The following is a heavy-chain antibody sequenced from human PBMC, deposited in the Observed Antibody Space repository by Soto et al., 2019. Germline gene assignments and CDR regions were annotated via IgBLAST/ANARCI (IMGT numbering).Heavy chain of an antibody. D-gene: IGHD2-21*02. CDR3: ARHARDTVVTPEWYFQH. CDR2: IYYSGST. CDR1: GGSISSSSYY. J-gene: IGHJ1*01. V-gene: IGHV4-39*01. Sequence: QLQLQESGPGLVKPSETLSLTCTVSGGSISSSSYYWGWIRQPPGKGLEWIGSIYYSGSTYYNPSLKSRVTISVDTSKNQFSLKLSSVTAADTAVYYCARHARDTVVTPEWYFQHWGQGTLVTVSS.